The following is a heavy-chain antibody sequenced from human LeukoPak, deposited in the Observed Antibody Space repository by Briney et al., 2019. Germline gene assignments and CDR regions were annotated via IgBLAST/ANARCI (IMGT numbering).Heavy chain of an antibody. J-gene: IGHJ3*02. CDR3: AKVYGDYGLYDAFDI. Sequence: GVSLRLSCAASGFTFSSYAMSWVRQAPGKGLEWVSAISGSGGSTYYADSVKGRFTISRDNSKNTLYLQMNSLRAEDTAVYYCAKVYGDYGLYDAFDIWGQGTMVTVSS. V-gene: IGHV3-23*01. CDR2: ISGSGGST. CDR1: GFTFSSYA. D-gene: IGHD4-17*01.